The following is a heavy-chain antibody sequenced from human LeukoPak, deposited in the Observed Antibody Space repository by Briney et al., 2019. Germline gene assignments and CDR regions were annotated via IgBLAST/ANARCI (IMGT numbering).Heavy chain of an antibody. J-gene: IGHJ4*02. V-gene: IGHV3-7*01. D-gene: IGHD6-6*01. CDR1: GFTFSSYW. Sequence: QSGGSLRLSCAASGFTFSSYWMSWVRQAPGKGLEWVANIKQDGSEKYYVDSVKGRFTISRDNAKNTVYLQMNSLRAEGTAVYARYSSSSGGASHYFDYWGQGTLVTVSS. CDR2: IKQDGSEK. CDR3: YSSSSGGASHYFDY.